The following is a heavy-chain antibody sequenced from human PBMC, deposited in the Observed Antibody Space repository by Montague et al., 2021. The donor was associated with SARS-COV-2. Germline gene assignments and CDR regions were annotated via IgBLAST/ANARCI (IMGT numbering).Heavy chain of an antibody. CDR3: ARKGSEGAYLAY. CDR2: IYHTGTN. CDR1: GDSISNDNW. Sequence: SETLSLTCAVYGDSISNDNWWTWVRLPPGKGLGWVGEIYHTGTNKYQPSRKSRVSMSVDKYWNQFPLRLSSVTAADTAIYYCARKGSEGAYLAYWGQGTLVTVSA. V-gene: IGHV4-4*02. D-gene: IGHD3-10*01. J-gene: IGHJ4*02.